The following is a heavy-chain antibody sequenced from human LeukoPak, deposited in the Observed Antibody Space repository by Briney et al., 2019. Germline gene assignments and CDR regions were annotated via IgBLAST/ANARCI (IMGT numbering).Heavy chain of an antibody. CDR3: ARDLIGWSLDP. J-gene: IGHJ5*02. CDR1: GFSLSSFE. CDR2: VDNDGWAT. D-gene: IGHD2-2*03. Sequence: PGGSLRLSCAASGFSLSSFEMNWVRQAPGKGLEWIAYVDNDGWATSYYADSVKGRFTITRDDAKSSLYLQMDSLTVEDTAVYYCARDLIGWSLDPWGQGILVSVSS. V-gene: IGHV3-48*03.